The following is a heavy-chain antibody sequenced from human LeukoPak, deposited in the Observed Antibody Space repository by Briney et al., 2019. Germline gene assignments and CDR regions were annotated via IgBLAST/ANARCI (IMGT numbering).Heavy chain of an antibody. D-gene: IGHD1-26*01. CDR2: INPYNGNT. CDR3: AREGEYYYYMDV. V-gene: IGHV1-18*01. Sequence: ASVKVSCKASGYTFTSYGIIWVRQAPGQGLEWLGWINPYNGNTNYAQKLQGRVTLTTDTSTSTAYIELRSLRSDDTAVYYCAREGEYYYYMDVWGKGTTVTVSS. J-gene: IGHJ6*03. CDR1: GYTFTSYG.